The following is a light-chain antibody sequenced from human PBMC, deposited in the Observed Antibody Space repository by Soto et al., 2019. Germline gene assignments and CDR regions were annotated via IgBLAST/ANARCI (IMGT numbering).Light chain of an antibody. CDR2: GAS. Sequence: EMVMTQSPATLSVSPGERATLSCRASQSFISNLAWYQQKRGQAPRLLIYGASSRATGIPDRFSGSGSGTDFTLTITSLEPEDFAVYFCHQRYNWPRVTFGQGTRLEIK. V-gene: IGKV3D-15*01. CDR3: HQRYNWPRVT. CDR1: QSFISN. J-gene: IGKJ5*01.